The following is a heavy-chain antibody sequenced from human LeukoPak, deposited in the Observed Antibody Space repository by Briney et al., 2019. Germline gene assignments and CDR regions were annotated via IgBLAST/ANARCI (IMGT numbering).Heavy chain of an antibody. Sequence: SETLSLTCVVSGASVSSSHWNWIRQLPGKGLEWIGCLSYNGKTDYNPSLSGRVTMSLGTSNNQVSLTLRSVTAADTAVYYCSEGYFEPFAHWGQGILVAVSS. CDR2: LSYNGKT. CDR1: GASVSSSH. D-gene: IGHD3-9*01. V-gene: IGHV4-59*02. CDR3: SEGYFEPFAH. J-gene: IGHJ4*02.